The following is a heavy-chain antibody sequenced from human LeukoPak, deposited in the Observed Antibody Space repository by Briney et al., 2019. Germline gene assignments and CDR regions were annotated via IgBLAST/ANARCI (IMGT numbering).Heavy chain of an antibody. CDR1: GYSFTNYW. CDR2: IYPGDSDT. V-gene: IGHV5-51*01. Sequence: GESLQSSCKGSGYSFTNYWIAWVRQMPGKGLEWMGIIYPGDSDTRYTPSFQGQVTMSADKSISTAYLHWSSLKASDTAMYYCARLFRYYDSSGYYSGSSAFDIWGQGTMVIVSS. J-gene: IGHJ3*02. CDR3: ARLFRYYDSSGYYSGSSAFDI. D-gene: IGHD3-22*01.